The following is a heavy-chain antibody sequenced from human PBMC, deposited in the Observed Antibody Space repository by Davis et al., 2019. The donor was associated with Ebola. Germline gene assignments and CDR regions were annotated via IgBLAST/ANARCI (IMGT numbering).Heavy chain of an antibody. CDR3: ARVDDFLPLY. CDR2: ISSSSSYI. D-gene: IGHD3-3*01. CDR1: GFTFSSYW. Sequence: PGGSLRLSCAASGFTFSSYWMHWVRQAPGKGLEWVSSISSSSSYIYYADSVKGRFTISRDNAKNSLYLQMNSLRAEDTAVYYCARVDDFLPLYWGQGTLVTVSS. J-gene: IGHJ4*02. V-gene: IGHV3-21*01.